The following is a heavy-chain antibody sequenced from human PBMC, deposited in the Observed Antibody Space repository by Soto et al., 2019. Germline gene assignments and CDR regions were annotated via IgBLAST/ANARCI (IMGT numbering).Heavy chain of an antibody. D-gene: IGHD2-2*01. J-gene: IGHJ3*02. V-gene: IGHV1-18*01. CDR1: GYTFTSYG. Sequence: ASVKVSCKASGYTFTSYGISWVRQAPGQGLEWMGWISAYNGNTNYAQKLQGRVTMTTDTSTSTAYMELRSLGSDDTAVYYCARDIVVVPAATRPDAFDIWGQGTMVTVSS. CDR3: ARDIVVVPAATRPDAFDI. CDR2: ISAYNGNT.